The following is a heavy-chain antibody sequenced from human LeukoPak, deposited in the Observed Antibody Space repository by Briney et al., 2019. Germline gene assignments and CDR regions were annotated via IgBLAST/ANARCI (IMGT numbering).Heavy chain of an antibody. Sequence: PSETLSLTCAVYGGSFSGYYWSWIRQPPGKGLEWIGEINHSGSTNYNPSLKSRVTISVDTSKNQFSLKLSSVTAADTAVYYCARDWYDILTGHNWFDPWGQGTLVTVSS. J-gene: IGHJ5*02. CDR2: INHSGST. CDR3: ARDWYDILTGHNWFDP. V-gene: IGHV4-34*01. D-gene: IGHD3-9*01. CDR1: GGSFSGYY.